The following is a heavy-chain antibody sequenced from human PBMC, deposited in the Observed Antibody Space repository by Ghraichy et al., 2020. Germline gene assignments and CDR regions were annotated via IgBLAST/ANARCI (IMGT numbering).Heavy chain of an antibody. CDR3: ARIQDDILTGYSYYYMDV. Sequence: SGPTLVKPTETLTLTCTVSGFSLSNARMGVSWIRQPPGKALEWLAHIFSNDEKSYSTSLKSRLTISKDTSKSQVVLTMTNMDPVDTATYYCARIQDDILTGYSYYYMDVWGKGTTVTVSS. CDR2: IFSNDEK. J-gene: IGHJ6*03. CDR1: GFSLSNARMG. V-gene: IGHV2-26*01. D-gene: IGHD3-9*01.